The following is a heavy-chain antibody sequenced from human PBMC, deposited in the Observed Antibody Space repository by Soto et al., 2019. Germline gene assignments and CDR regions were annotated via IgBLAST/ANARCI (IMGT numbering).Heavy chain of an antibody. CDR1: GYTFIRSA. Sequence: GASVKVSCKASGYTFIRSAMHWVRQAPGQRLEWMGWINVDNGNTNYAQKLQGRVTLTTDTSTSTAYMELRSLRSNDTAVYYCAMVDVYVTPSPQDVWGQGTTVTVSS. D-gene: IGHD3-16*01. CDR3: AMVDVYVTPSPQDV. CDR2: INVDNGNT. J-gene: IGHJ6*02. V-gene: IGHV1-3*01.